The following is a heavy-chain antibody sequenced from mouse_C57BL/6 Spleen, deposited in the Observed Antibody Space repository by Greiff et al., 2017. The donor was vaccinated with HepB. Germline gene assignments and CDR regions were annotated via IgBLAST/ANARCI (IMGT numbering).Heavy chain of an antibody. Sequence: EVQLQQSGPGLVKPSQSLSLTCSVTGYSITSGYYWNWIRQFPGNKLEWMGYISYDGSNNYNPSLKNRISITRDTSKNQFFLKLNSVTTEDTATYYCARGGGRRDFDYWGQGTTLTVSS. CDR2: ISYDGSN. J-gene: IGHJ2*01. CDR3: ARGGGRRDFDY. CDR1: GYSITSGYY. V-gene: IGHV3-6*01.